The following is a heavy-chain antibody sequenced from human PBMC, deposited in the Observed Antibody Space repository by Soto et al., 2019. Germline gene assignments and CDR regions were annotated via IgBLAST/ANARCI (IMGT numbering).Heavy chain of an antibody. CDR2: IYYSGST. CDR3: ARDNRLYDFWSGYYGGFYYYGMDV. Sequence: PSQTLSLTCTVSGGSISSGDYYWSWIRQPPGKGLEWIGYIYYSGSTYYNPSLKSRVTISVDTSKNQFSLKLSSVTAADTAVYYCARDNRLYDFWSGYYGGFYYYGMDVWGQGTTVTVS. CDR1: GGSISSGDYY. V-gene: IGHV4-30-4*01. J-gene: IGHJ6*02. D-gene: IGHD3-3*01.